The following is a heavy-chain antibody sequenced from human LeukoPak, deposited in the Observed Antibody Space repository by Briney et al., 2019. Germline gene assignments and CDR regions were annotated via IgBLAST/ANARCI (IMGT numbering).Heavy chain of an antibody. V-gene: IGHV4-31*03. CDR3: ARSPAYSNYDPVGYYYYYGMDV. D-gene: IGHD4-11*01. CDR2: IYYSGST. J-gene: IGHJ6*02. Sequence: SQTLSLTCTVSSGSISNGDYYWSWIRQHPGKGLEWIVYIYYSGSTYYNPSLKSRVTISVDTSKNQFSLKLSSVTAADTAVYYCARSPAYSNYDPVGYYYYYGMDVWGQGTTVTVSS. CDR1: SGSISNGDYY.